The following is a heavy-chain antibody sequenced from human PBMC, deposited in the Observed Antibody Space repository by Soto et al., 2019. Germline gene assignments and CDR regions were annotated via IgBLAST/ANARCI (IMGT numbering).Heavy chain of an antibody. D-gene: IGHD6-19*01. CDR2: INAYNGNT. Sequence: ASVKVSCKASGYTFTSYGISWVRQAPGQGLEWMGWINAYNGNTNYAQKLQGRVTMTTDTSTSTAYMELRSLRAEDTAVYYCAKELDSSGWQQDDYWGQGTLVTVSS. CDR1: GYTFTSYG. J-gene: IGHJ4*02. V-gene: IGHV1-18*01. CDR3: AKELDSSGWQQDDY.